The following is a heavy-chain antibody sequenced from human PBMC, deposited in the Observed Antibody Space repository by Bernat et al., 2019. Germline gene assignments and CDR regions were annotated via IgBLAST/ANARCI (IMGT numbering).Heavy chain of an antibody. CDR1: GFTFSNAW. J-gene: IGHJ6*02. CDR3: TTYSSSDDGSLYYYYGMDV. V-gene: IGHV3-15*01. CDR2: IKSKTDGGTT. D-gene: IGHD6-6*01. Sequence: VQLVESGGGLVKPGGSLRLSCAASGFTFSNAWMSWVRQAPGKGLEWVGRIKSKTDGGTTDYAAPVKGRFTISRDDSKNTLYLQMNSLKTEDTAVYYCTTYSSSDDGSLYYYYGMDVWGQGTTVTVSS.